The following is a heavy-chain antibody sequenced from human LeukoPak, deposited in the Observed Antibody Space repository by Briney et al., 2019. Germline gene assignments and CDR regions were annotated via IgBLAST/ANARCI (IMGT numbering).Heavy chain of an antibody. Sequence: SETLSLTCAVYGGSFSGYYWSWIRQPPGKGLEWIGEINHSGSTNYNPSLKSRVTISVDTSKNQFSLKLSSVTAADTAVYNCARERRYGRRFDPWGQGTLVTVSS. V-gene: IGHV4-34*01. CDR1: GGSFSGYY. D-gene: IGHD2-15*01. CDR2: INHSGST. CDR3: ARERRYGRRFDP. J-gene: IGHJ5*02.